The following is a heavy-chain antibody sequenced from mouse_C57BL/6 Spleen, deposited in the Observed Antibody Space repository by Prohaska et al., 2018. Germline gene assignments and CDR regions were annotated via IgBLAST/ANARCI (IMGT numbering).Heavy chain of an antibody. J-gene: IGHJ2*01. Sequence: EVQLVESGGGLVKPGGSLKLSCAASGFTFSDYGMHWVRQAPEKGLEWVAYISSCSSTIYYADTVKGRFTISRDNAKNTLFLQMTSLRSEDTAMYYCARGNIYYGNSGIDYWGQGTTLTVSS. D-gene: IGHD2-1*01. V-gene: IGHV5-17*01. CDR3: ARGNIYYGNSGIDY. CDR2: ISSCSSTI. CDR1: GFTFSDYG.